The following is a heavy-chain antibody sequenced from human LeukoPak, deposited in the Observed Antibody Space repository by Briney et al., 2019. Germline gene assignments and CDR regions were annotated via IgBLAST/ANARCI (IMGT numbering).Heavy chain of an antibody. CDR3: ARLRSSGWELDY. D-gene: IGHD6-19*01. J-gene: IGHJ4*02. V-gene: IGHV1-46*01. Sequence: ASVKVSCKASGYTFTGYYMHWVRQAPGQGLEWMGIINPSGGSTSYAQKFQGRVTMTRDTSTSTVYMELSSLRSEDTAVYYCARLRSSGWELDYWGQGTLVTVSS. CDR1: GYTFTGYY. CDR2: INPSGGST.